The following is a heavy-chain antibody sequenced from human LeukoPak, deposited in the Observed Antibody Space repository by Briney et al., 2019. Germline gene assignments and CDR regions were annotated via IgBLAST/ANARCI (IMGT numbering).Heavy chain of an antibody. Sequence: PSETLSLTCTLSGGSISTNDYYWGWIRQPPGKGLEWIGSFGHGRQAFSNPSLKSRVTISVDTSKNQFSLRLSSVTAADTAMYYCGRHAPYSNYDLRGQGTLVTVSA. CDR2: FGHGRQA. V-gene: IGHV4-39*01. J-gene: IGHJ5*02. CDR3: GRHAPYSNYDL. D-gene: IGHD2/OR15-2a*01. CDR1: GGSISTNDYY.